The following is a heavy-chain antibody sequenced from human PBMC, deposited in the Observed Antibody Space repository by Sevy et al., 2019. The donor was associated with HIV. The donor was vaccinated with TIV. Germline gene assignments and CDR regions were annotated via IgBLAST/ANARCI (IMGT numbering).Heavy chain of an antibody. Sequence: GGSLRLSCAVSGFSFSDSAMTWVRQAPGTGLEWVSSINIRGDSTYYADSVKGRFTISRDNSKSTLYLQMNSPRVEDTAVYYCAKELRPNDYWGQRTLVTVSS. CDR2: INIRGDST. CDR3: AKELRPNDY. V-gene: IGHV3-23*01. D-gene: IGHD2-21*01. CDR1: GFSFSDSA. J-gene: IGHJ4*02.